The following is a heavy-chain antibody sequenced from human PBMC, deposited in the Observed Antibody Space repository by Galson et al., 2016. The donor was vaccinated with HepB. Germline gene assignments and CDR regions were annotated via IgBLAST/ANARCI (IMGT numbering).Heavy chain of an antibody. CDR3: VKGQSRYYSGDNCYGWGFDY. CDR2: ISYDGSDK. D-gene: IGHD2-15*01. V-gene: IGHV3-30*18. Sequence: SLRLSCAGSGFSFTNYGMYWVRQAPGKGLEWVVLISYDGSDKYYVDSLKGRFTNSRDNSKNTLYLQMNSLRAEDTAVYYCVKGQSRYYSGDNCYGWGFDYWCRGPLVTVSS. CDR1: GFSFTNYG. J-gene: IGHJ4*02.